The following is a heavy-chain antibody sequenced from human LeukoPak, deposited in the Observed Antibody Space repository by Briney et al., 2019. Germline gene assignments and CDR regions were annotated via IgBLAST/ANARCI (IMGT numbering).Heavy chain of an antibody. CDR1: GGTFSSYA. V-gene: IGHV1-18*01. Sequence: EASVKVSCKASGGTFSSYAISWVRQAPGQGLEWMGWISAHNGNTNYAQKLQGRVTMTTDTSTNTAYMELRSLASDDTALYYCARDGYFDHWGQGTLVTVSS. CDR3: ARDGYFDH. J-gene: IGHJ4*02. CDR2: ISAHNGNT.